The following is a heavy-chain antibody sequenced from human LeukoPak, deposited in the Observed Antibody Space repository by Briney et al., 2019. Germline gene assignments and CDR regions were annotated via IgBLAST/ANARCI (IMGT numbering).Heavy chain of an antibody. CDR3: ARAADWIHSSGWRWGFDP. Sequence: PSETLSLTCTVSGASISSYFWSGIRQSPGKGLEWIGYIYYSGSATYNPSLKSRVTISVDTSKNQFSLRLTSVTAADTAVYYCARAADWIHSSGWRWGFDPWGQGTLVTVSS. J-gene: IGHJ5*02. CDR2: IYYSGSA. V-gene: IGHV4-59*08. CDR1: GASISSYF. D-gene: IGHD6-19*01.